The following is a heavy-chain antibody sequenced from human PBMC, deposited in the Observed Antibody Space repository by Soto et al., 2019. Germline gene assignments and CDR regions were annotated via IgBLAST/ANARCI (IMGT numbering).Heavy chain of an antibody. D-gene: IGHD5-12*01. V-gene: IGHV5-10-1*01. CDR1: VTNFW. J-gene: IGHJ3*02. Sequence: GESLKISCKGAVTNFWICWVRQTPGKGLEWLGRFELRDSYTAYSPSLQGHVTISIDKSNTTVYLQLSSLKASDTAIYFCARLLYFYSGYNHNLGSFDIWGQGTMVTVSS. CDR3: ARLLYFYSGYNHNLGSFDI. CDR2: FELRDSYT.